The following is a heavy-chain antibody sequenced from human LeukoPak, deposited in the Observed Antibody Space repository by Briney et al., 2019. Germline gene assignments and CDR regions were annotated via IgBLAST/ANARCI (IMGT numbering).Heavy chain of an antibody. CDR2: MNPNSGNT. CDR3: ARGYSSGWYV. Sequence: VASVKVSCKASGYTLTSYDINWVRQATGQGLEWMGWMNPNSGNTGYAQKFQGRITMTRNTSISTAYMELSSVRSEDTAVYYCARGYSSGWYVWGQGTLVTVSS. J-gene: IGHJ4*02. V-gene: IGHV1-8*01. D-gene: IGHD6-19*01. CDR1: GYTLTSYD.